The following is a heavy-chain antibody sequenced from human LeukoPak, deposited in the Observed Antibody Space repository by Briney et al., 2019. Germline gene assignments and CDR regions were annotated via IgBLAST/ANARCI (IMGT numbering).Heavy chain of an antibody. CDR1: GYTFTSYG. CDR2: ISAYNGNT. J-gene: IGHJ4*02. V-gene: IGHV1-18*04. CDR3: ARDRGDYDYVWGSYRYIRLFDY. Sequence: ASVKVSCKASGYTFTSYGISWVRQAPGQGLEWMGWISAYNGNTNYAQKLQGRVTITTDTSTSTAYMELRSLRSDDTAVYYCARDRGDYDYVWGSYRYIRLFDYWGQGTLVTVSS. D-gene: IGHD3-16*02.